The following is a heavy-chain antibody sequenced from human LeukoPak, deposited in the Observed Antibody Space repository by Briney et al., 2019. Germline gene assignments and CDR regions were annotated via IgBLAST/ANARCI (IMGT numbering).Heavy chain of an antibody. D-gene: IGHD2-2*01. CDR2: IIPIFGRP. CDR1: GGTFSSYA. Sequence: SVKVSCTASGGTFSSYAISWVRQAHGQGLEWMGRIIPIFGRPNYAHKFQGRVTITADKSTSTTYMELISLRSADTAVYDCARDQGEKYQLLSGWGQGTLVTVSS. V-gene: IGHV1-69*04. CDR3: ARDQGEKYQLLSG. J-gene: IGHJ4*02.